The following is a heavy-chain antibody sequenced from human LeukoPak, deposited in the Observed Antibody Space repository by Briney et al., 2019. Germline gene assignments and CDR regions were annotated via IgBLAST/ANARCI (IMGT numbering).Heavy chain of an antibody. J-gene: IGHJ6*01. CDR1: GFTFSSYG. D-gene: IGHD4-17*01. CDR2: IWYEGSNK. V-gene: IGHV3-33*01. CDR3: ARDPAMTTVYYYYGMDV. Sequence: GRSVTLSCAASGFTFSSYGMQWVRQAPGKGLGWVADIWYEGSNKSYADSVKGRFTISRDNSKNPLKLQMNSLRAEDTAVYYCARDPAMTTVYYYYGMDVWGQGTTVTVSS.